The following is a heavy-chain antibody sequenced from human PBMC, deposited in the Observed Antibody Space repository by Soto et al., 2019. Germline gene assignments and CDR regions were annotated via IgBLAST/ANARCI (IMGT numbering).Heavy chain of an antibody. Sequence: PGGSLRLSCAASGFTFSGYYMSWIRQAPGKGLEWVSYLSSSSTYTNYADSVKGRFTISRDDAKNSLYLQMNSLRAEDTALYYCARVTGSPASWFDPWGQGTLVTVSS. CDR3: ARVTGSPASWFDP. CDR2: LSSSSTYT. D-gene: IGHD2-15*01. V-gene: IGHV3-11*06. J-gene: IGHJ5*02. CDR1: GFTFSGYY.